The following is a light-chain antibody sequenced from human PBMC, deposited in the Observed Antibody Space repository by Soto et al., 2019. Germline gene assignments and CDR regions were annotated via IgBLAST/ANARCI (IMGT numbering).Light chain of an antibody. Sequence: SYELTQPPSGSGAPGKTASISCGGNGIGSKGVHWYQQKPGQAPVLVIYSDTDLPPVITERFSGSNSANLATLTISRVEAGDEADYYCQVWDSGSAHVVFGGGTKLTVL. CDR2: SDT. J-gene: IGLJ3*02. CDR1: GIGSKG. CDR3: QVWDSGSAHVV. V-gene: IGLV3-21*01.